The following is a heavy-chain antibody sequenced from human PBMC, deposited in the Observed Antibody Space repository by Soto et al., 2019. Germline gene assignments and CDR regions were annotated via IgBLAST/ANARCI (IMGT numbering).Heavy chain of an antibody. CDR3: ARDWWEEPAGKETVSQFDY. CDR1: GFAFSNYG. Sequence: GALRVSGTASGFAFSNYGIHWVRQAPGRGLEWVAVIWSDGTKKFYAVSVRGRFTISRDNSKNTIYLQMNSLRAEDTAVCYCARDWWEEPAGKETVSQFDYWGQGTLVTVSS. V-gene: IGHV3-33*01. D-gene: IGHD6-13*01. J-gene: IGHJ4*02. CDR2: IWSDGTKK.